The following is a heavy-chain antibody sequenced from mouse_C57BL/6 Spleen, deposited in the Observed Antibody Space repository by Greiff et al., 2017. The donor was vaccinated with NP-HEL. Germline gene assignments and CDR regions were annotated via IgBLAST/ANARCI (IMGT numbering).Heavy chain of an antibody. CDR1: GYTFTDYE. CDR3: TRMDYYGSGYYAMDY. J-gene: IGHJ4*01. V-gene: IGHV1-15*01. Sequence: QVHVKQSGAELVRPGASVTLSCKASGYTFTDYEMHWVKQTPVHGLEWIGAIDPETGGTAYNQKFKGKAILTADKSSSTAYMELRSLTSEDSAVYYCTRMDYYGSGYYAMDYWGQGTSVTVSS. CDR2: IDPETGGT. D-gene: IGHD1-1*01.